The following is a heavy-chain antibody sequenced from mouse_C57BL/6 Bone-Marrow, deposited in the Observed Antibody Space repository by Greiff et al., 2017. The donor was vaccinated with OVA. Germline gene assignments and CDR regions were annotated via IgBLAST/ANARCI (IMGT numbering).Heavy chain of an antibody. CDR2: IDPSDSYT. CDR3: ARSSGTWYFDY. CDR1: GYTFTSYW. Sequence: QVHVKQPGAELVRPGTSVKLSCKASGYTFTSYWMHWVKQRPGQGLEWIGVIDPSDSYTNYNQKFKGKATLTVDTSSSTAYMQLSSLTSEDSAVYYCARSSGTWYFDYWGQGTTLTVSS. V-gene: IGHV1-59*01. D-gene: IGHD4-1*01. J-gene: IGHJ2*01.